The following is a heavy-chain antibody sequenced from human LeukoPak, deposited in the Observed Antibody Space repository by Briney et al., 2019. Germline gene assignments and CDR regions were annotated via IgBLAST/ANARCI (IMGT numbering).Heavy chain of an antibody. J-gene: IGHJ4*02. CDR2: INHSGST. CDR1: GGSFSGYY. V-gene: IGHV4-34*01. D-gene: IGHD3-9*01. CDR3: ARPLGYDILTGFDY. Sequence: PSETLSLTCAVYGGSFSGYYWSWIRQPPGKRLEWIGEINHSGSTNYNPSLKSRVTISVDTSKNQFSLKLSSVTAADTAVYYCARPLGYDILTGFDYWGQGTLVTVSS.